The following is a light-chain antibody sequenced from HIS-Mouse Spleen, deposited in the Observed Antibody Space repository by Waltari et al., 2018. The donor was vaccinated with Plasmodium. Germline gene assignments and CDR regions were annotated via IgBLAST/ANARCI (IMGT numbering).Light chain of an antibody. Sequence: DIVMTQSPLSLLVTPGEPASISFRPSKGLLHSTGYNYLDWYLQRPGHSTQLLIYLGSYRSSGVPDRFSGSGAGTDFTQKISIVEAEDVGVYYCMQALQTPTFGPGTKVDIK. J-gene: IGKJ3*01. CDR3: MQALQTPT. V-gene: IGKV2-28*01. CDR2: LGS. CDR1: KGLLHSTGYNY.